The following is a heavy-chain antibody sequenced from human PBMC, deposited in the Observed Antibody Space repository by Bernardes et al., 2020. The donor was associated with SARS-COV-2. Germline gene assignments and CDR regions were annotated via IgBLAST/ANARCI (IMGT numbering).Heavy chain of an antibody. D-gene: IGHD3-22*01. J-gene: IGHJ4*02. Sequence: SETLSLTCTISGGTFMGYYWNWIRQSPGKGLEWIGEINHSGSTNYNPSLNSRVTLSVDTSKNHFSLKLNSMTAADTAVYYCTIRVPWFDYSFDYWGQGTLVTVSS. V-gene: IGHV4-34*08. CDR3: TIRVPWFDYSFDY. CDR1: GGTFMGYY. CDR2: INHSGST.